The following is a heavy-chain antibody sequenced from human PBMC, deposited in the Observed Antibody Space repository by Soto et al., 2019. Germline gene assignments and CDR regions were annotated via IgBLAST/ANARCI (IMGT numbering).Heavy chain of an antibody. CDR3: ARDKESGVWFGELFPSYYYYGMDV. CDR1: GGTFSSYA. D-gene: IGHD3-10*01. V-gene: IGHV1-69*13. CDR2: IIPIFGTA. J-gene: IGHJ6*02. Sequence: GASVKVSCKASGGTFSSYAISWVRQAPGQGLEWMGGIIPIFGTANYAQKFQGRVTITADESTSTAYMELSSLRSEDTAVYYCARDKESGVWFGELFPSYYYYGMDVWGQGTTVTVSS.